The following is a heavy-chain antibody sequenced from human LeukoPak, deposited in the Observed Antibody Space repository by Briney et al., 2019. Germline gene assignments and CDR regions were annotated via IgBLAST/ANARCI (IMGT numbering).Heavy chain of an antibody. D-gene: IGHD3-9*01. CDR2: IYYSGST. J-gene: IGHJ4*02. CDR3: ARGYYDVLIGKGYFDY. Sequence: SETLSLTCSVSGGSISSTGYYWGWIRQPPGKGLEWIGNIYYSGSTYYNPSLKSRVTISVDTFKKQFSLKLSSVTAADTAVYYCARGYYDVLIGKGYFDYWGQGNLVTVSS. CDR1: GGSISSTGYY. V-gene: IGHV4-39*07.